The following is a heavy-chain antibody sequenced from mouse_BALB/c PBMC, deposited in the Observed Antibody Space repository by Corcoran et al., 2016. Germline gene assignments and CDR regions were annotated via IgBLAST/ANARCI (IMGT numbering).Heavy chain of an antibody. V-gene: IGHV14-3*02. D-gene: IGHD2-3*01. CDR3: ARDGYYDYYAMDY. J-gene: IGHJ4*01. CDR1: GFNNKDTY. CDR2: IDPANGNT. Sequence: EVQLQQSGAELVQPGASVKLSCTAYGFNNKDTYMHWVKPRHEQCLGWIGRIDPANGNTKYDPKFQGKATITSDTSSNAASLQLSSLTSEDTAVDYCARDGYYDYYAMDYWGQGTSVTVSS.